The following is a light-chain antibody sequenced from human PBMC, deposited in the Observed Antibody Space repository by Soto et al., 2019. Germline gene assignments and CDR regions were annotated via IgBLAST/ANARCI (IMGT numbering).Light chain of an antibody. J-gene: IGKJ5*01. CDR3: PHYYILSRT. CDR2: DAS. Sequence: TRMTPSPSTLSTYVGDRATIPCRASQSISVWLAWYQHKPGKAPKVLICDASSLQRGAPSRFSGSGSGRHFTPAIRSLQPDDFAPYYRPHYYILSRTFGQGTRLEIK. V-gene: IGKV1-5*01. CDR1: QSISVW.